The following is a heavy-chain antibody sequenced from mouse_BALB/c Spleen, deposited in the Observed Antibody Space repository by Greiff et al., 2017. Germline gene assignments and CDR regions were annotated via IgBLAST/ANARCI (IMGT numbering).Heavy chain of an antibody. J-gene: IGHJ2*01. CDR2: IWAGGST. CDR3: ARLITTATSFFDY. CDR1: GFSLTSYG. Sequence: QVQLKESGPGLVAPSQSLSITCTVSGFSLTSYGVHWVRQPPGKGLEWLGVIWAGGSTNYNSALMSRLSISKDNSKSQVFLKMNSLQTDDTAMYYCARLITTATSFFDYWGQGTTLTVSS. V-gene: IGHV2-9*02. D-gene: IGHD1-2*01.